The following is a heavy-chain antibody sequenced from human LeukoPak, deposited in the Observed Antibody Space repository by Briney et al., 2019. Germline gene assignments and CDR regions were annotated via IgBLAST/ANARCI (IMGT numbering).Heavy chain of an antibody. Sequence: PGGSLRLSCAASGFTFSSYSMSWVRQAPGKGLEWVSAISGSGGSTYYADSVKGRFTISRDNSKNTLYLQMNSLRAEDTAVYYCAKDRELLKEYYYYMDVWGKGTTVTVSS. CDR2: ISGSGGST. V-gene: IGHV3-23*01. D-gene: IGHD1-26*01. J-gene: IGHJ6*03. CDR1: GFTFSSYS. CDR3: AKDRELLKEYYYYMDV.